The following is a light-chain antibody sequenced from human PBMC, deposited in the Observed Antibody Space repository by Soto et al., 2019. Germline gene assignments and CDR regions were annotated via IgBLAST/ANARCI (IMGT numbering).Light chain of an antibody. CDR3: CSYAGNSEV. J-gene: IGLJ1*01. CDR2: EVT. CDR1: SGDVGGYNL. V-gene: IGLV2-23*02. Sequence: QSALTRPASVSGSPGQSITIPCTGTSGDVGGYNLVSWYQQHPGKAPKLMIYEVTERPSGVPNRFSGSKSGNTASLTISGLQPDDEADYYCCSYAGNSEVFGTGTKVTVL.